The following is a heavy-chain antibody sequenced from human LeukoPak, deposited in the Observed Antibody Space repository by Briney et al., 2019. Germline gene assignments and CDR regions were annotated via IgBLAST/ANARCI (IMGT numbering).Heavy chain of an antibody. D-gene: IGHD1-26*01. Sequence: PGVSLRLSHAASGFTFSCFAINWVSEARGKGLEGGAYISGTSGSIYYAESVKGRFPIARDNAKNTLYLQMNSLRAEDTAVYYCARDEPGGRATTNDYWGQGTLVTVSS. J-gene: IGHJ4*02. CDR1: GFTFSCFA. CDR2: ISGTSGSI. V-gene: IGHV3-48*01. CDR3: ARDEPGGRATTNDY.